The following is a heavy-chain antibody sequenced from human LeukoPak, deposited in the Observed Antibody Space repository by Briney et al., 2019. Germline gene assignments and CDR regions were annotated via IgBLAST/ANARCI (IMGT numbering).Heavy chain of an antibody. CDR3: ARAPGSSWYVDY. J-gene: IGHJ4*02. V-gene: IGHV4-4*07. CDR1: GGSISSSY. Sequence: PSETLSPTCNVSGGSISSSYWSWIRQPAGKGLEWIGRIYASGSSNYNPSLKSRVTMSVDTSKNQFSLNLSSVTAADTAVYYCARAPGSSWYVDYWGQGTLVTVSS. D-gene: IGHD6-13*01. CDR2: IYASGSS.